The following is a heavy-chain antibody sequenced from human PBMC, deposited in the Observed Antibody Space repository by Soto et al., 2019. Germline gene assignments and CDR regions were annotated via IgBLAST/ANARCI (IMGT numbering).Heavy chain of an antibody. CDR1: GFTFSTYE. J-gene: IGHJ4*02. CDR2: ISGSGSAI. CDR3: ARSSGPRHFDY. D-gene: IGHD6-19*01. V-gene: IGHV3-48*03. Sequence: PGGSLRLSCTTSGFTFSTYEMNWVRQTPEKGLEWISYISGSGSAIYYAESVKGRFTISRDNADNSLHLQMNSLRAEDTAVDYCARSSGPRHFDYWGQGTLVTGSS.